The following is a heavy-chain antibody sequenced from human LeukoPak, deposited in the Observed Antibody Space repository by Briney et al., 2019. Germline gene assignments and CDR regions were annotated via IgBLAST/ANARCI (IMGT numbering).Heavy chain of an antibody. V-gene: IGHV4-4*07. J-gene: IGHJ6*02. CDR3: TRDPYGGNSHEDPYYYGMDV. D-gene: IGHD4-23*01. CDR1: GDSISSYY. Sequence: SETLSLTCTVSGDSISSYYWSWIRQPAGKGLEWIGRIYASGNTNYNPSLKSRVTMSVDKSKSQFSLKLTSVTAADTAVYYCTRDPYGGNSHEDPYYYGMDVWGQGTTVTVSS. CDR2: IYASGNT.